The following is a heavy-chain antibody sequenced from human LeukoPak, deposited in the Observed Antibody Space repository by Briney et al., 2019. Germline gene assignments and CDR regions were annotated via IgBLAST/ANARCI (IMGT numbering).Heavy chain of an antibody. CDR3: ARGGSVAYYYDSSGYYRPDYYYGMDV. J-gene: IGHJ6*02. Sequence: GGSLRLSCAASGFTFSSYAMHWVRQAPGKGLEWVAAISYDGSNKYYADSVKGRFTISRDNSKNTLYLQMNSLRAEDTAVYYCARGGSVAYYYDSSGYYRPDYYYGMDVWGQGTTVTVSS. V-gene: IGHV3-30*04. CDR2: ISYDGSNK. CDR1: GFTFSSYA. D-gene: IGHD3-22*01.